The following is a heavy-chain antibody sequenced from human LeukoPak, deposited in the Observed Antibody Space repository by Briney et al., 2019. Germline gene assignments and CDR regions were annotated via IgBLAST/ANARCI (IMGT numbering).Heavy chain of an antibody. J-gene: IGHJ4*02. CDR1: GGSTSSYY. CDR3: ARGSGDVYFDY. D-gene: IGHD4-17*01. CDR2: IYYSGST. V-gene: IGHV4-59*08. Sequence: SETLSLTCTVSGGSTSSYYWSWIRQPPGKGLEWIGYIYYSGSTNYNPSLKSRVTISVDTSKNQFSLKLSSVTAADTAVYYCARGSGDVYFDYWGQGTLVTVSS.